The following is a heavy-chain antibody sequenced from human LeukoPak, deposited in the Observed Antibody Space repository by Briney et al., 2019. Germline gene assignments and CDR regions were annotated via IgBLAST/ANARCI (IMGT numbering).Heavy chain of an antibody. J-gene: IGHJ5*02. D-gene: IGHD5-24*01. CDR3: AKGKDGYNSGVIS. CDR2: IRYDGSDK. Sequence: PGGSLRLSCVASGFTFSWYGMHWVRQAPGKGLEWVSFIRYDGSDKYYGVSVGGRFTISRDNSENTLYLQMNSLRGEDTAVYYCAKGKDGYNSGVISWGQGTLVTVSS. V-gene: IGHV3-30*02. CDR1: GFTFSWYG.